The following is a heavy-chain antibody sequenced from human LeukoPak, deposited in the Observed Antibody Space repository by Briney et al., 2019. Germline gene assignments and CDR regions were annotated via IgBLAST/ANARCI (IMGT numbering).Heavy chain of an antibody. CDR2: IYTSGST. Sequence: SGTLSLTCTVSGGSISSYYWSWIRQPAGKGLEWIGRIYTSGSTNYNPSLKSRVTMSVDTSKNQFSLKLSSVTAADTAVYYCARDRTAAGYVPYYYYYYYMDVWGKGTTVTVSS. D-gene: IGHD6-13*01. J-gene: IGHJ6*03. CDR3: ARDRTAAGYVPYYYYYYYMDV. CDR1: GGSISSYY. V-gene: IGHV4-4*07.